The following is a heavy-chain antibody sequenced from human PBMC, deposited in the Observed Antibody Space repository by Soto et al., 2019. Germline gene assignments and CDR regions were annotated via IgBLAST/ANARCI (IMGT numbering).Heavy chain of an antibody. D-gene: IGHD4-17*01. Sequence: ESGGGVVRPGGSLSLSCAASGLGFDEYGMTWVRQGPGKGLEWVATINRHGDSTTYADSVKGQFTISRDNAKNYLSLQMNSLRAEDTAFYYFARDHRWGYEYGDYGDSCGQGTLVTVS. CDR3: ARDHRWGYEYGDYGDS. CDR1: GLGFDEYG. V-gene: IGHV3-20*04. CDR2: INRHGDST. J-gene: IGHJ4*02.